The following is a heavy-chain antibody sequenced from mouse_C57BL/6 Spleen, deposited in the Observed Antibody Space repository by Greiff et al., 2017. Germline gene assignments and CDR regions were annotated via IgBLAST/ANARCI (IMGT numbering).Heavy chain of an antibody. CDR3: ARWGCGNYPYYAMDY. V-gene: IGHV1-69*01. J-gene: IGHJ4*01. Sequence: VQLQQPGAELVMPGASVKLSCKASGYTFTSYWMHWVKQRPGQGLAWIGEIDPADSYTNYNPKFKGKSTLTVDNSSSTAYMQLSSLTSEDSAVYYCARWGCGNYPYYAMDYWGQGTSVTVSS. CDR1: GYTFTSYW. D-gene: IGHD2-1*01. CDR2: IDPADSYT.